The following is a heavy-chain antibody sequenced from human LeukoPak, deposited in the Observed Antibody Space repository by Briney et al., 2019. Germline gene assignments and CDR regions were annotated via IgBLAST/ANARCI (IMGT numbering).Heavy chain of an antibody. D-gene: IGHD3-10*01. V-gene: IGHV1-69*05. J-gene: IGHJ4*02. CDR2: IIPIFGTA. CDR3: ARGPPYYYGSGSNIPPDY. Sequence: ASVKVSCKASGGTFSSYAISWVRQAPGQGLEWMGGIIPIFGTANYAQKLQGRVTMTTDTSTSTAYMELRSLRSDDTAVYYCARGPPYYYGSGSNIPPDYWGQGTLVTVSS. CDR1: GGTFSSYA.